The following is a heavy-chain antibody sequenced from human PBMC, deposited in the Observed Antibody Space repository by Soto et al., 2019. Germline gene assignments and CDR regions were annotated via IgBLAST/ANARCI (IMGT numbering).Heavy chain of an antibody. Sequence: SETLSLTCAVSCYSISSGYYWGWIRQPPGKGLEWIGSIYHSGSTYYNPSLKSRVTISVDTSKNQFSLKLSSVTAADTAVYYCARDQTYYYDSSGKNWFDPWGQGTLVTVSS. CDR3: ARDQTYYYDSSGKNWFDP. D-gene: IGHD3-22*01. CDR2: IYHSGST. J-gene: IGHJ5*02. CDR1: CYSISSGYY. V-gene: IGHV4-38-2*02.